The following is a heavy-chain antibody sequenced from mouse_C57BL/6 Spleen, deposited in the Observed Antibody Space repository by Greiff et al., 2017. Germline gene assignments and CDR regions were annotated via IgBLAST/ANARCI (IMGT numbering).Heavy chain of an antibody. CDR1: GYSFTDYN. CDR3: ARERSYDGYYRFAY. CDR2: INPNYGTT. V-gene: IGHV1-39*01. D-gene: IGHD2-3*01. Sequence: EVQLQQPGPELVKPGASVKISCKASGYSFTDYNMNWVKQSNGKSLQWIGVINPNYGTTSYNQKFKGKATLTVYQSSSTAYMQLNSLTSEDSAVYYCARERSYDGYYRFAYWGQGTLVTVSA. J-gene: IGHJ3*01.